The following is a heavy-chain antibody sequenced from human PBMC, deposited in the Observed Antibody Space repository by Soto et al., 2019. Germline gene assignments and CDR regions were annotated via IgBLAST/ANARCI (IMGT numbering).Heavy chain of an antibody. D-gene: IGHD3-9*01. CDR3: ASDIVTGF. J-gene: IGHJ4*02. Sequence: EVQLLESGGGLVQPGGSQRLSCTVSGLTFRSYDMSWVRQAPGKGLEWVSGISGSGGTTSYADSVKGRFTISRDNSKNTLYLEMNRRRVEDTAVYNFASDIVTGFWGQGTLVTVSS. CDR1: GLTFRSYD. V-gene: IGHV3-23*01. CDR2: ISGSGGTT.